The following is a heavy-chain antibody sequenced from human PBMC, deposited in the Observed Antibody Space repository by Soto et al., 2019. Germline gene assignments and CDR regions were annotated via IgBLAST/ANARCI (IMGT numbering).Heavy chain of an antibody. V-gene: IGHV3-30-3*01. CDR2: ISYDGSNK. CDR1: GFTFSSYA. Sequence: PGGSLRLSCAASGFTFSSYAMHWVRQAPGKGLEWVAVISYDGSNKYYADSVKGRFTISRDNSKNTLYLQMNSLRAEDTAVYYCARANVEMATIGLAADYWGQGT. J-gene: IGHJ4*02. CDR3: ARANVEMATIGLAADY. D-gene: IGHD5-12*01.